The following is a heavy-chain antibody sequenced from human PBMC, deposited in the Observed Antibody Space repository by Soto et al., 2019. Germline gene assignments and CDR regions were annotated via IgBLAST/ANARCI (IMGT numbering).Heavy chain of an antibody. CDR1: GGSFSGYY. J-gene: IGHJ4*02. D-gene: IGHD2-2*02. CDR2: INHSGST. V-gene: IGHV4-34*01. Sequence: SETLSLTCAVYGGSFSGYYWSWIRHPLGKGLEWIGEINHSGSTNYNPSLKSRVTISVDTSKNQCSLKLSSVTAADTAVYYCAITIVVPAGITDYWGQGTLVTVSS. CDR3: AITIVVPAGITDY.